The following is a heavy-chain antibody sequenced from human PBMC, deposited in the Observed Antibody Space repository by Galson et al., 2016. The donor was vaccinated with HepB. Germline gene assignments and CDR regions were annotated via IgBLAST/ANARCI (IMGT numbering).Heavy chain of an antibody. Sequence: SLRLSCAASGFTFSDYNMNWVRQAPGKGLEWVSSIIPSGSYTYYADSVKGRFTISRDNAKNSLFLQMSSLRAEDTAVYYCARHIFLLRFLVWGKGTTVMVSS. CDR1: GFTFSDYN. J-gene: IGHJ6*04. V-gene: IGHV3-21*01. CDR2: IIPSGSYT. D-gene: IGHD3-3*01. CDR3: ARHIFLLRFLV.